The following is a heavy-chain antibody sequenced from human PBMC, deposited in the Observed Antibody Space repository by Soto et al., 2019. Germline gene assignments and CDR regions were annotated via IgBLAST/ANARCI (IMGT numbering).Heavy chain of an antibody. D-gene: IGHD6-19*01. CDR3: AARPEVAGNYYFDY. J-gene: IGHJ4*02. CDR2: INHSGST. CDR1: GGSFSGYY. V-gene: IGHV4-34*01. Sequence: SETLSLTCAVYGGSFSGYYWSWIRQPPGKGLEWIGEINHSGSTNYNPSLKSRVTISVDTPKNQFSLKLSSVTAADTAVYYCAARPEVAGNYYFDYWGQGTLVTVSS.